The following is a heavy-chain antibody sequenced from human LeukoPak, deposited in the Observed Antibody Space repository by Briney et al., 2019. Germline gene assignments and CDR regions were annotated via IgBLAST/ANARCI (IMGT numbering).Heavy chain of an antibody. CDR2: ISGSGGST. V-gene: IGHV3-23*01. CDR3: ASPVQGVLYYFDY. J-gene: IGHJ4*02. D-gene: IGHD3-10*01. Sequence: GGSLRLSCAASGFTFSSYAMSWVRQAPGKGLEWVSAISGSGGSTYYADSVKGRFTISRDNSKNTLYLQMNSLRAEDAAVYYCASPVQGVLYYFDYWGQGTLVTVSS. CDR1: GFTFSSYA.